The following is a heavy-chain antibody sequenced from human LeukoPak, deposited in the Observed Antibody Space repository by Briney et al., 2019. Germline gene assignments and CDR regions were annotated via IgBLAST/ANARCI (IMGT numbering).Heavy chain of an antibody. CDR2: INHSGST. D-gene: IGHD1-26*01. Sequence: PSQTLSLTCTVSGGSISSGGYYWSWIRQPPGKGLEWIGEINHSGSTNYNPSLKSRVTISVDTSKNQFSLKLSSVTAADTAVYYCARDGVGATVGFDWFDPWGQGTLVTVSS. V-gene: IGHV4-30-2*01. J-gene: IGHJ5*02. CDR3: ARDGVGATVGFDWFDP. CDR1: GGSISSGGYY.